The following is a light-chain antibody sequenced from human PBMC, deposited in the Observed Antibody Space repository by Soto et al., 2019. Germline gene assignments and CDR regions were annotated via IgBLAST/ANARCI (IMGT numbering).Light chain of an antibody. J-gene: IGLJ1*01. CDR1: SSDIGGYNY. V-gene: IGLV2-14*03. CDR3: SSYRASSTTPYV. Sequence: QSALTQPASLSGSPGQSITISCTGTSSDIGGYNYVSWYQQHPGKDPKLIIHDVSNRPSGVSDRFFGSKSGNTASLTISGLQAADEADYYCSSYRASSTTPYVFGTGTKLTVL. CDR2: DVS.